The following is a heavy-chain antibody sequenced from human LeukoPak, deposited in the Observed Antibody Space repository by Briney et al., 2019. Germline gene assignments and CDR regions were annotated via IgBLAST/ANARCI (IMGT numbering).Heavy chain of an antibody. CDR1: GFTFSSYS. Sequence: PGGSLRLSCAASGFTFSSYSMNWLRQAPGKGLEGVSSISSSSSYIFYADSVKGRFTISRDHAKNSLYLQMNSLRAEDTAVYYCARDKGIVGGMYYFDYWGQGTLVTVSS. CDR2: ISSSSSYI. D-gene: IGHD1-26*01. J-gene: IGHJ4*02. CDR3: ARDKGIVGGMYYFDY. V-gene: IGHV3-21*01.